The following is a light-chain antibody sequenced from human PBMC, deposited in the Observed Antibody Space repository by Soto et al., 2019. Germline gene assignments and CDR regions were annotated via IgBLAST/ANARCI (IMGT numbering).Light chain of an antibody. J-gene: IGLJ2*01. V-gene: IGLV1-51*01. CDR1: SSNIGNHF. Sequence: QSVLTQPPSVSAAPGQRVSISCSGSSSNIGNHFVSWYQHLPKTAPKLVIYDNNQRPSGIPDRFSASKSGTSATLAITGLQTGDEADYYCGTWDSSLSAVVFGGGTKLTVL. CDR2: DNN. CDR3: GTWDSSLSAVV.